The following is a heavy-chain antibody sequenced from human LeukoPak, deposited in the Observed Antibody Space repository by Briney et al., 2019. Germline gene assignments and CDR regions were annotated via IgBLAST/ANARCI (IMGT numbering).Heavy chain of an antibody. D-gene: IGHD3-22*01. V-gene: IGHV3-11*01. CDR1: GFTFSDYY. CDR3: ARDLSLYYYDSSGYDY. Sequence: GGSLRLSCAASGFTFSDYYMSWIRQAPGKGLEWVSYISSSGSTIYYADSVKGRFTISRDNAKNSLYLQMNSLRAEDTAVYYCARDLSLYYYDSSGYDYWGQGTLVTVSS. CDR2: ISSSGSTI. J-gene: IGHJ4*02.